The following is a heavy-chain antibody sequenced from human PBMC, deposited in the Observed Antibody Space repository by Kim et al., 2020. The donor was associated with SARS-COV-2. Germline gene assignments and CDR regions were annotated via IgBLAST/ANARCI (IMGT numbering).Heavy chain of an antibody. CDR3: ASLPGDYGDFYFDY. CDR2: IYYSGST. Sequence: SETLSLTCTVSGGSISSYYWSWIRQPPGKGLEWIGYIYYSGSTNYNPSLKSRVTISVDTSKNQFSLKLSSVTAADTAVYYCASLPGDYGDFYFDYWGQGTLVTVSS. J-gene: IGHJ4*02. D-gene: IGHD4-17*01. V-gene: IGHV4-59*13. CDR1: GGSISSYY.